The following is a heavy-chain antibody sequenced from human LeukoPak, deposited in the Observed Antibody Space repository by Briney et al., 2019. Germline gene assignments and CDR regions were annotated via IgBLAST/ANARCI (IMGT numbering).Heavy chain of an antibody. Sequence: GGSLRLSCAASGFTFSTSGVGWVRQAPGKGLEWLSYITSATVTLYMDSVKGRFTISRDNAKSSLYLQMNGLREEDTAVYYCARGYCSSTDCHLARHFEYWGQGTRVTVSS. J-gene: IGHJ4*02. CDR1: GFTFSTSG. CDR3: ARGYCSSTDCHLARHFEY. V-gene: IGHV3-48*02. D-gene: IGHD2-2*01. CDR2: ITSATVTL.